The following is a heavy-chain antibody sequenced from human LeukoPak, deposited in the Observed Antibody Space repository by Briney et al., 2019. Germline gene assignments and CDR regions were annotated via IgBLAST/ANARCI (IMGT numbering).Heavy chain of an antibody. CDR3: ARARGHWNYDF. J-gene: IGHJ4*02. Sequence: ASVKVSCKXSGYTFINCDISWVRQAPGQGLEWMGWISVNNGNTNNAQNLQDRVTMTTDTSTSTAYMELRSLRSDDTAVYYCARARGHWNYDFWGQGTLVTVSS. CDR1: GYTFINCD. D-gene: IGHD1-7*01. CDR2: ISVNNGNT. V-gene: IGHV1-18*04.